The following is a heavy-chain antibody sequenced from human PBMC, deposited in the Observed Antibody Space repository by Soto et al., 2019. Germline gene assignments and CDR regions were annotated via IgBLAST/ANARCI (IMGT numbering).Heavy chain of an antibody. CDR1: GGSISSYY. Sequence: SETLSLTCTVSGGSISSYYWSWIRQPPGKGLEWIGYIYYSGSTNYNPSLKSRVTISVDTSKNQFSLKLSSVTAADTAVYYCARGRSQFDPWGQGTLVTVSS. D-gene: IGHD1-26*01. V-gene: IGHV4-59*01. CDR3: ARGRSQFDP. CDR2: IYYSGST. J-gene: IGHJ5*02.